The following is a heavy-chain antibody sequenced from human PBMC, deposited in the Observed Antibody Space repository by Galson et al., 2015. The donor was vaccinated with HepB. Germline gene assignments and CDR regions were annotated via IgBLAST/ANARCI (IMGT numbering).Heavy chain of an antibody. CDR3: ARSPSLWFGSLSVPDAFDI. Sequence: SETLSLTCTVSGGSMNNYYWSWIRQPPGRGLEWIGHISYSGSTWYNPSLKSRITISLDTSNNQFSLKLTSVTAADTAVYYCARSPSLWFGSLSVPDAFDIWGQGTMITVSS. CDR2: ISYSGST. V-gene: IGHV4-59*06. D-gene: IGHD3-10*01. J-gene: IGHJ3*02. CDR1: GGSMNNYY.